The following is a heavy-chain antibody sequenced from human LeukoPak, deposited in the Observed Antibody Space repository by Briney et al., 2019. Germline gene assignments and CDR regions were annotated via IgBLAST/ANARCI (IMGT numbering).Heavy chain of an antibody. Sequence: PSETLSLTCAVYGGSFSGYYWSWIRQPPGKGLEWIGETNHSGSTNYNPSLKSRVTISVDTSKNQFSLKLSSVTAADTAAYYCARGRPPRQQLASVGYYYYGMDVWGKGTTVTVSS. CDR1: GGSFSGYY. J-gene: IGHJ6*04. CDR2: TNHSGST. V-gene: IGHV4-34*01. D-gene: IGHD6-13*01. CDR3: ARGRPPRQQLASVGYYYYGMDV.